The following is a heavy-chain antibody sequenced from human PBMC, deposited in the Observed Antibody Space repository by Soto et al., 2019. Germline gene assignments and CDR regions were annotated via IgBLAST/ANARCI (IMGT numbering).Heavy chain of an antibody. CDR3: SADRPDIGVGWWV. J-gene: IGHJ6*02. CDR1: GSGFISSG. D-gene: IGHD2-15*01. Sequence: ASVKVSCKTSGSGFISSGIQWVRQAHGQRLEWIGWIVVAGGQTNYAQNFRGRVAITRDTSTATAYIELTGLTSEDTAVYFCSADRPDIGVGWWVWGQGTTVTVSS. V-gene: IGHV1-58*02. CDR2: IVVAGGQT.